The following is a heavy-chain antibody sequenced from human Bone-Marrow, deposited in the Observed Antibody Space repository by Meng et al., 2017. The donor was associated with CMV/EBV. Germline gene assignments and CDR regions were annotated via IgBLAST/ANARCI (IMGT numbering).Heavy chain of an antibody. V-gene: IGHV4-30-4*08. CDR1: GGSISSGDYY. CDR2: IYYSEST. D-gene: IGHD2-2*02. J-gene: IGHJ4*02. Sequence: LRLSCTVSGGSISSGDYYWSWIRQPPGKGLEWIGYIYYSESTYYNPSLKSRVTISVDTSKNQFSLKLSSVTAADTAVYYCASYCSSTSRYTGEVLFDYWGQGTLVTVSS. CDR3: ASYCSSTSRYTGEVLFDY.